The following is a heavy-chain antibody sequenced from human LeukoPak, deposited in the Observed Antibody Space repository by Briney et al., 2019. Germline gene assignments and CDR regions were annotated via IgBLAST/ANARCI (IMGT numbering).Heavy chain of an antibody. CDR3: VRGTGYSAYDYDFDY. D-gene: IGHD5-12*01. J-gene: IGHJ4*02. CDR2: ISSSSSYT. CDR1: GFTFSDYY. Sequence: PGGSLRLSCAASGFTFSDYYMSWIRQAPGKGLEWLSYISSSSSYTNYADSVKGRFTISRDNAKNSLYLQMNSLRAGDTAVYYCVRGTGYSAYDYDFDYWGRGTLVTVSS. V-gene: IGHV3-11*06.